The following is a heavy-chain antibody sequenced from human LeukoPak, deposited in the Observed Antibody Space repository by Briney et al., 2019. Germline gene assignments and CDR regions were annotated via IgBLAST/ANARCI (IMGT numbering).Heavy chain of an antibody. CDR2: IYYSGST. CDR3: ARRRSSSFLDY. J-gene: IGHJ4*02. D-gene: IGHD6-13*01. V-gene: IGHV4-59*08. Sequence: SETLSLTCAVYGGSFSGYYWSWIRQPPGKGLEWIGYIYYSGSTNYNPSLKSRVTISVDTSKNQFSLKLSSVTAADTAVYYCARRRSSSFLDYWGQGTLVTVSS. CDR1: GGSFSGYY.